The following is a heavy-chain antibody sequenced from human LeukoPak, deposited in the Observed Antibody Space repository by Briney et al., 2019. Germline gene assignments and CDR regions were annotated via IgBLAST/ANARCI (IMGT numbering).Heavy chain of an antibody. CDR2: ISSSSSYI. J-gene: IGHJ6*04. CDR1: GFTFSSYR. Sequence: GGSLRLSCAASGFTFSSYRMKWVRQAPGKGLEWVSSISSSSSYIYYADSEKGRFTISRDNAKNSLYLQMNSLRAEDTAGYYCTIVVVPAAAGDVWGKGTTVTVSS. D-gene: IGHD2-2*01. V-gene: IGHV3-21*01. CDR3: TIVVVPAAAGDV.